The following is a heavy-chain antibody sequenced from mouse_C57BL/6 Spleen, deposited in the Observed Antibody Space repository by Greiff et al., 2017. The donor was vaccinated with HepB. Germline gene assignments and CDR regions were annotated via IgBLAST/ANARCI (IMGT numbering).Heavy chain of an antibody. CDR2: IDPEDGET. CDR1: GFNIKDYY. Sequence: EVQLQQSGAELVKPGASVKLSCTASGFNIKDYYMHWVKQRTEQGLEWIGRIDPEDGETKYAPKFQGKATITADTSSNTAYLQLSNLTSEDTAVYYCAPWAYGSSSYYAMDYWGQGTSVTVSS. D-gene: IGHD1-1*01. J-gene: IGHJ4*01. V-gene: IGHV14-2*01. CDR3: APWAYGSSSYYAMDY.